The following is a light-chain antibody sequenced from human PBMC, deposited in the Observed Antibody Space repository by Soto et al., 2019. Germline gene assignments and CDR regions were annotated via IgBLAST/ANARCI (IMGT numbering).Light chain of an antibody. J-gene: IGKJ1*01. CDR1: QSVSNW. CDR3: QQYDSYSCT. Sequence: DIQMTQSPSTLSASVGERVTITCRASQSVSNWLAWYQQKPGKAPKLLIYDVSSLESGGPSRFSGSGSGTEFILTISSLQPDDFATYYCQQYDSYSCTFGRGTKVEMK. CDR2: DVS. V-gene: IGKV1-5*01.